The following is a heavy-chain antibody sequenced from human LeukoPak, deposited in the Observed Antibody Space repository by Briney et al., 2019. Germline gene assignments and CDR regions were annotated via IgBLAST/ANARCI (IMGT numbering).Heavy chain of an antibody. CDR3: ARDYADYVGYFFFDY. CDR2: ISGSGGST. V-gene: IGHV3-23*01. D-gene: IGHD4-17*01. J-gene: IGHJ4*02. Sequence: GGSLRLSCAASGFTFSSYAMSWVRQAPGKGLEWVSAISGSGGSTYYADSVKGRFTISRDNSKNTLYLQMNSLRAEDTAVYYYARDYADYVGYFFFDYWGQGTLVTVSS. CDR1: GFTFSSYA.